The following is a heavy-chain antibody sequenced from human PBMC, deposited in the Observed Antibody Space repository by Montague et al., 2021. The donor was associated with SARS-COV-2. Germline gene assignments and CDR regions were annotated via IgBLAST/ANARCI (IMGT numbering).Heavy chain of an antibody. CDR3: AKPCSGCVCVGVSCYSPFDY. D-gene: IGHD2-15*01. CDR2: INGGGGSA. CDR1: GFTFGSSA. J-gene: IGHJ4*02. Sequence: SLRLSCAASGFTFGSSAMSWVRQAPGKGLEWVSAINGGGGSAHFADSVRGRFTISRDNSKDTLYLQMNSLRAEDTAVYYCAKPCSGCVCVGVSCYSPFDYWGQGTLVTVSS. V-gene: IGHV3-23*01.